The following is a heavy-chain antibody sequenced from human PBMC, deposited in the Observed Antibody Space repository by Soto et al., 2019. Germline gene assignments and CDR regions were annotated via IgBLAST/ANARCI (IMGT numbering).Heavy chain of an antibody. CDR1: GFTFSNYG. Sequence: GGSLRLSCAGSGFTFSNYGMHWVRQAPGKGLEWVAVISNDGTIKYSADAVKGRFTISRDNSKNTLYLQMNSLRAEDTAVYYCAKSPGVVTQRFYFDYWGQGTLVTVSS. V-gene: IGHV3-30*18. J-gene: IGHJ4*02. CDR3: AKSPGVVTQRFYFDY. D-gene: IGHD3-3*01. CDR2: ISNDGTIK.